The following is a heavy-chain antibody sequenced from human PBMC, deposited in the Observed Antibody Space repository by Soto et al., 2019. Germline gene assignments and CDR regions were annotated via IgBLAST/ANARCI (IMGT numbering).Heavy chain of an antibody. CDR1: GFSLSTGGMG. CDR2: IYWDDDK. CDR3: VHSRCGGDCLQSYSSHYYYGMDV. Sequence: QITLKESGPTLVKPTQTLTLTCTFSGFSLSTGGMGVGWIRQPPGKALEWLALIYWDDDKRYSPSLKSRLTIAKDTSKNQVVLTMTNTDPVDTATYYCVHSRCGGDCLQSYSSHYYYGMDVWGQGTTVTVSS. J-gene: IGHJ6*02. D-gene: IGHD2-21*02. V-gene: IGHV2-5*02.